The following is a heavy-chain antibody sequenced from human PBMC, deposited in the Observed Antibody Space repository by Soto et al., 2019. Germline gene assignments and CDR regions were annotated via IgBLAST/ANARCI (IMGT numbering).Heavy chain of an antibody. CDR1: GGSISSGDYY. CDR3: ARSQFYGDYVRRNWFDP. V-gene: IGHV4-30-4*01. J-gene: IGHJ5*02. CDR2: IYYSGST. D-gene: IGHD4-17*01. Sequence: PSETLSLTCTVSGGSISSGDYYWSWIRQPPGKGLEWIGYIYYSGSTYYNPSLKSRVTISVDTSKNQFSLKLSSVTAADTAVYYCARSQFYGDYVRRNWFDPSGQGTLVTVSS.